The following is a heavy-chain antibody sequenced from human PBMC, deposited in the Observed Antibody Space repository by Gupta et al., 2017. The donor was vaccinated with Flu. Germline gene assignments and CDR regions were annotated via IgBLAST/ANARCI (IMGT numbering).Heavy chain of an antibody. Sequence: QLAASGGAVVQPGGSLTLSCEASGFTFGDYSMYWVRQSPGKGLEWVSLISWGTLTTAYADSVKGRFTVSRDNKLNSRSLHMSSLRRDDSAWYYCVKAASPNDKYPYYFDYCGQPTLVSVAS. V-gene: IGHV3-43*01. D-gene: IGHD3-16*01. J-gene: IGHJ4*02. CDR2: ISWGTLTT. CDR1: GFTFGDYS. CDR3: VKAASPNDKYPYYFDY.